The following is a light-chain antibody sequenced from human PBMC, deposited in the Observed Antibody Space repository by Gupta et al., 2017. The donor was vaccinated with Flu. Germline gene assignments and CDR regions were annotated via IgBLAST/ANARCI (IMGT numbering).Light chain of an antibody. J-gene: IGLJ3*02. CDR1: SGHSNYA. CDR3: QTWGTGIRV. Sequence: QLVLTQSPSASASLGASVTLTCTLSSGHSNYAIAWHQQQPEKGPRYLMKLNSDGSHNKGDGIPDRFSGSNSGAERYRTISSLQSEDEADYDCQTWGTGIRVFGGGTKLTVL. V-gene: IGLV4-69*01. CDR2: LNSDGSH.